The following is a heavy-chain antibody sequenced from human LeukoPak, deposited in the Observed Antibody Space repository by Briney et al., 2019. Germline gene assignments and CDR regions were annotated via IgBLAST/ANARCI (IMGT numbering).Heavy chain of an antibody. D-gene: IGHD2-15*01. V-gene: IGHV4-31*03. Sequence: SETLSLTCTVSGGSISSDTYYWSWIRQHPGKGLEWIGHISYSGSTYYNPSLKSRLTISVDTSKNQFSLKLSSVTVADTAFYYCARIVRSRFDPFDDWGQGALVTVSS. J-gene: IGHJ4*02. CDR1: GGSISSDTYY. CDR3: ARIVRSRFDPFDD. CDR2: ISYSGST.